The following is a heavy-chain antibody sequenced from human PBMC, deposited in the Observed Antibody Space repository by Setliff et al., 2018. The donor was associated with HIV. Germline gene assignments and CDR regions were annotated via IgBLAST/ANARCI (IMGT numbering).Heavy chain of an antibody. CDR2: INGGSGNT. J-gene: IGHJ4*02. Sequence: ASVKVSCKVSGYSFTNSGMHWMRQAPGQRPEWMGCINGGSGNTGYAQKFQGRVTMTRNTSISTAYMELSSLRSEDTAVYYCARGYYYGSGSYFPFDYWGQGTLVTVSS. D-gene: IGHD3-10*01. CDR1: GYSFTNSG. CDR3: ARGYYYGSGSYFPFDY. V-gene: IGHV1-8*01.